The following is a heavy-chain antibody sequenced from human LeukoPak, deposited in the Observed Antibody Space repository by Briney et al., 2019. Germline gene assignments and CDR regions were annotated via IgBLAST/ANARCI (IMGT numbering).Heavy chain of an antibody. CDR2: ISSTGANI. CDR3: ARGSHSLLTHNWFDP. CDR1: GFNLSGFG. J-gene: IGHJ5*02. V-gene: IGHV3-64*01. Sequence: GGSLRLSCAASGFNLSGFGMHWVRQAPGKGLEYVSGISSTGANIYFANSVKGRFSSSRDNSKNTLYLQMGSLRTDDTAVYYCARGSHSLLTHNWFDPWRQGTLVTVSS. D-gene: IGHD3-10*01.